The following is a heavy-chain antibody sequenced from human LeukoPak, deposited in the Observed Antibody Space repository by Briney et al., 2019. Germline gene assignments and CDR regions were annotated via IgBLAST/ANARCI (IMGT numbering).Heavy chain of an antibody. CDR1: GFTFSTYN. V-gene: IGHV3-21*01. CDR3: AGVGSGYYLEY. CDR2: ISTGSNYI. Sequence: GGSLRLSCAASGFTFSTYNMNWVRQAPGKGLEWVSSISTGSNYIYYADSVKGRFTISRDNAKNSLYLQMNSLRVEDTAVYYCAGVGSGYYLEYWGQGTLVTVSS. D-gene: IGHD3-22*01. J-gene: IGHJ4*02.